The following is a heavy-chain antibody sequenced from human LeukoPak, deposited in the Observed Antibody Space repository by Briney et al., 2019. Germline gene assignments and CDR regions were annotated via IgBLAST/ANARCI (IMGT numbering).Heavy chain of an antibody. D-gene: IGHD3-22*01. CDR1: GLTVCDNY. CDR2: IYSSGGT. CDR3: ARDSNGPAS. Sequence: GGSLRLSCAASGLTVCDNYMSWVRQVPGRGLEWVSVIYSSGGTFYTDSVKGRLTISRDCSKNTLHLQMNNLRVDGTAVYYCARDSNGPASWGQGTVVTVSS. V-gene: IGHV3-53*01. J-gene: IGHJ4*02.